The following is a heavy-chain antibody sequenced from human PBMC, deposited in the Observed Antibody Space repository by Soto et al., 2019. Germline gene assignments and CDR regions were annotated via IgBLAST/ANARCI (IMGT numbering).Heavy chain of an antibody. J-gene: IGHJ4*02. D-gene: IGHD3-3*01. Sequence: ASVKVSCKASGGTFSNSVISWLRQAPGQGLEWMGGIIPLFDTKNYAQKLQGRLTFSADESTGTAYMELSSLRSEDTAVYYCARAHIISGVTIYEHYFGSWGQGTPVTVSS. V-gene: IGHV1-69*13. CDR1: GGTFSNSV. CDR3: ARAHIISGVTIYEHYFGS. CDR2: IIPLFDTK.